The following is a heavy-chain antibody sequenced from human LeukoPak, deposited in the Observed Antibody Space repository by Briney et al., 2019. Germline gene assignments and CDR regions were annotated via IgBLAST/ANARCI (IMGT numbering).Heavy chain of an antibody. CDR1: GFTFSSYG. Sequence: GGSLRLSCAASGFTFSSYGMHWVRQAPGKGLEWAAVISYDGSNKYYADFVKGRFTISRDNSKNTLYLQMNSLRAEDTAVYYCAKDSPVYYGSGSYLDYWGQGTLVTVSS. CDR3: AKDSPVYYGSGSYLDY. V-gene: IGHV3-30*18. D-gene: IGHD3-10*01. CDR2: ISYDGSNK. J-gene: IGHJ4*02.